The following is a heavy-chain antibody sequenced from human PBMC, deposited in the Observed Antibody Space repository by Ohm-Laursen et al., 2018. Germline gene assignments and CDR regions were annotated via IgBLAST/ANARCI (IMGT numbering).Heavy chain of an antibody. J-gene: IGHJ5*02. V-gene: IGHV4-31*01. CDR3: ARVYGSGSYYSWWFDP. D-gene: IGHD3-10*01. Sequence: SQTLSLTCTVSGGSISSGGYYWSWIRQHPGKGLEWIGYIYYSGSTYYNPSLKSLVTISVDTSKNQFSLKLSSVTAADTAVYYCARVYGSGSYYSWWFDPWGQGTLVTVSS. CDR2: IYYSGST. CDR1: GGSISSGGYY.